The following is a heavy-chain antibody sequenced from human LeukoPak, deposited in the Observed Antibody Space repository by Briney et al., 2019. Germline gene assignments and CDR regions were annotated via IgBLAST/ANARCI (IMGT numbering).Heavy chain of an antibody. CDR1: GDSITNYY. Sequence: PSETLSLTCTVSGDSITNYYWSWIRQPPGKGLEWIGEINHSGSTNYNPSLKSRVTISVDTSKNQFSLKLSSVTAADTAVYYCARVRCSSTSCRRDYYYGMDVWGQGTTVTVSS. V-gene: IGHV4-34*01. D-gene: IGHD2-2*01. CDR2: INHSGST. CDR3: ARVRCSSTSCRRDYYYGMDV. J-gene: IGHJ6*02.